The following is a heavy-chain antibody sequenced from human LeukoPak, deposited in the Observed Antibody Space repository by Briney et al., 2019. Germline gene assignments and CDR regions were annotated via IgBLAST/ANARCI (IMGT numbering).Heavy chain of an antibody. Sequence: PSETLSLSCTVSGASISSYYWNWIRQPPGKGLEWIGFIYYSGSTNYNPSLKSRVTISVDTSKNQFSLKLSSVTAADTAVYYCATGDDGGDFDYWGQGTPVTVSS. D-gene: IGHD3-16*01. CDR3: ATGDDGGDFDY. J-gene: IGHJ4*02. V-gene: IGHV4-59*01. CDR2: IYYSGST. CDR1: GASISSYY.